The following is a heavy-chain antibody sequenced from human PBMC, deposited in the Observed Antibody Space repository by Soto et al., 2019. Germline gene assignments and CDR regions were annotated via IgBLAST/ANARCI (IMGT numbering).Heavy chain of an antibody. D-gene: IGHD3-16*02. Sequence: ASETLSLTCAVYGGSFSCYYWSWIRQPPGKGLEWIGEINHSGSTNYNPSLKSRVTISADTSTNQFSLKLSSVTAADTAVYYCARSSIYDYVWGSYPLNWGQGTLVTVSS. V-gene: IGHV4-34*01. J-gene: IGHJ4*02. CDR3: ARSSIYDYVWGSYPLN. CDR2: INHSGST. CDR1: GGSFSCYY.